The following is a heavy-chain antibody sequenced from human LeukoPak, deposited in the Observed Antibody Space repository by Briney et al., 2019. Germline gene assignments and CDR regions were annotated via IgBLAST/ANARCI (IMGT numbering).Heavy chain of an antibody. Sequence: GGSLRLSCAASGFTFSSYAMHWVRQAPGKGLEWVAVISYDGSNKYYADSVKGRFTISRDNSKNTLYLQMNSLRAEDTAVYYCARLYNWNYVDHWGQGTLVTVSS. CDR3: ARLYNWNYVDH. J-gene: IGHJ4*02. CDR2: ISYDGSNK. V-gene: IGHV3-30*04. CDR1: GFTFSSYA. D-gene: IGHD1-20*01.